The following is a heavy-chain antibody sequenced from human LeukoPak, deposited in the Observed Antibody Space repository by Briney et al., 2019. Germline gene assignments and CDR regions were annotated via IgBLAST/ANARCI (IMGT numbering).Heavy chain of an antibody. CDR3: ARTAARRFDY. D-gene: IGHD6-6*01. CDR2: SNPTGGST. CDR1: GYTFPSYF. Sequence: ASVEVSCNASGYTFPSYFMHWVRQAPVQGLEWMGISNPTGGSTTYAQKFQGRVTMTRDTSTSTVYMELSSLRSDDTAVYYCARTAARRFDYWGQGTLVTVSS. J-gene: IGHJ4*02. V-gene: IGHV1-46*01.